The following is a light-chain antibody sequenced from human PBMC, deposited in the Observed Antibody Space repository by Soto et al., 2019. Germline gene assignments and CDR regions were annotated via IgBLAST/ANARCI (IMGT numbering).Light chain of an antibody. Sequence: IQLTQSPSSLSASVGDRVTITCRASQGISSYLAWYQQKPGEAPKLLIYAASTLQSGVPSRFSGSGSGTDFTLTISSLQPEDFATYYCQQLNSYPLFTFGPGTKWISN. CDR3: QQLNSYPLFT. CDR1: QGISSY. J-gene: IGKJ3*01. V-gene: IGKV1-9*01. CDR2: AAS.